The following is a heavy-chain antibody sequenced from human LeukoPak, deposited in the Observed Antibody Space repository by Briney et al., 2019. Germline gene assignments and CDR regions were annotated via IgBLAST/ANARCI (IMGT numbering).Heavy chain of an antibody. CDR2: INPNSGGT. D-gene: IGHD3-10*01. Sequence: ASVKVSCKASGYTFTGYYMHWVRQAPGQGLEWMGWINPNSGGTNYAQKFQGRVTMTRDTSISTAYMELSRLRSDDTAVYYCARDWTMVRGVPINWFDPWGQGTLVTVSS. J-gene: IGHJ5*02. V-gene: IGHV1-2*02. CDR1: GYTFTGYY. CDR3: ARDWTMVRGVPINWFDP.